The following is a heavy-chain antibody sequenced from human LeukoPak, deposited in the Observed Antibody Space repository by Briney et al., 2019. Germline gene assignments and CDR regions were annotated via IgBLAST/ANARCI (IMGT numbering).Heavy chain of an antibody. D-gene: IGHD4-17*01. CDR2: IYYSGST. CDR1: GGSISSYY. CDR3: ARGDYGDFQ. V-gene: IGHV4-59*01. J-gene: IGHJ4*02. Sequence: SGTLSLTCTVSGGSISSYYWSWIRQPPGKGLEWIGYIYYSGSTNYNPSLKSRVTISVDTPKNQFSLKLSSVTAADTAVYYCARGDYGDFQWGQGTLVTVSS.